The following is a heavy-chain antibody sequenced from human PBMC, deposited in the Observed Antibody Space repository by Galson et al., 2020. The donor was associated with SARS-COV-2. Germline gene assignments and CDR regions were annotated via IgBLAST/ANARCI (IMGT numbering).Heavy chain of an antibody. CDR2: VYFSGST. D-gene: IGHD2-15*01. CDR3: ARVRRSGTPDY. V-gene: IGHV4-61*01. J-gene: IGHJ4*02. Sequence: SETLSLTCAVSGDSVNSGSYYWSWIRQPPGKGLAWIGYVYFSGSTSYNPSLKSRVTVSVDTSGNQFSLRLSSVTAADTAVYYCARVRRSGTPDYWGQGILVTVSS. CDR1: GDSVNSGSYY.